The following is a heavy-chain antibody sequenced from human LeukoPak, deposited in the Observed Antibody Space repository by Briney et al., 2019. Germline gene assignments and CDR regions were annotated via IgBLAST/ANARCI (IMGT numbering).Heavy chain of an antibody. CDR2: INPSGGST. Sequence: APVKVSCKASGYTFTAYYMHWVRQAPGQGLEWMGIINPSGGSTSYAQKFQGRVTMTRDTSTSTVYMELSSLRFEDTAVYYCARSDYCSSTSCYMHYWGQGTLVTVSS. CDR3: ARSDYCSSTSCYMHY. D-gene: IGHD2-2*02. CDR1: GYTFTAYY. V-gene: IGHV1-46*01. J-gene: IGHJ4*02.